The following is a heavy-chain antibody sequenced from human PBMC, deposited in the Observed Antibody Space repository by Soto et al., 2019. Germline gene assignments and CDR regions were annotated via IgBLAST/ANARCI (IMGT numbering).Heavy chain of an antibody. D-gene: IGHD2-15*01. J-gene: IGHJ6*02. CDR1: GYTFTSYG. CDR2: ISAYNGNT. V-gene: IGHV1-18*04. CDR3: ARDCSGGSCYYYYGMDV. Sequence: GASVKVSCKASGYTFTSYGISWVRQAPGQGLEWMGWISAYNGNTNYAQKLQGRVTMTTDTSTSTAYMELRSLRSDDTAVYYCARDCSGGSCYYYYGMDVWGQGTTVTVS.